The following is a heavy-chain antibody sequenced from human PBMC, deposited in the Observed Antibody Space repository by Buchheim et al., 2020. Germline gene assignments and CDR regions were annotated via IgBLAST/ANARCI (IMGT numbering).Heavy chain of an antibody. CDR2: MNPNSGNT. D-gene: IGHD2-2*01. V-gene: IGHV1-8*01. Sequence: QVQLVQSGAEVKKPGASVKVSCKASGYTFTSYDINWVRQAPGQGLEWMGWMNPNSGNTCYAQKFQGRVTMTRNTSISTAYMELSSLRSEDTAVYYCARGRYCSSTSCYVSNWFDPWGQGTL. J-gene: IGHJ5*02. CDR3: ARGRYCSSTSCYVSNWFDP. CDR1: GYTFTSYD.